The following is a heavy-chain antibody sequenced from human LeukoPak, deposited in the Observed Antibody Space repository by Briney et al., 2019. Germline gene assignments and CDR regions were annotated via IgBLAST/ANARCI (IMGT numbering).Heavy chain of an antibody. J-gene: IGHJ4*02. CDR3: ARDRVATITWYFDY. D-gene: IGHD5-12*01. CDR2: IWYDGSNK. V-gene: IGHV3-33*01. CDR1: GFSFSSYG. Sequence: PGRSLRLSCAASGFSFSSYGMHWVRQAPGKGLEWVAVIWYDGSNKYYADSVKGRFTISRDNSKNTLYLQMNGLRAEDTAVYYCARDRVATITWYFDYWGQGTLVTVSS.